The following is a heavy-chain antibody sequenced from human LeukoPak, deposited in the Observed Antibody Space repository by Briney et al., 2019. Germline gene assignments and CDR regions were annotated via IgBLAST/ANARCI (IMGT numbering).Heavy chain of an antibody. D-gene: IGHD6-13*01. CDR3: ARIVSSSWVPNYFDH. Sequence: SETLSLTCTVSGGSLSSSSYYWGWIRQPPGKGLEWIGSIYYSGSTYYNPSLKSRVTISVDTSKNQFSLKLISVTAADTAMYYCARIVSSSWVPNYFDHWGQGTLVTVSS. CDR1: GGSLSSSSYY. CDR2: IYYSGST. J-gene: IGHJ4*02. V-gene: IGHV4-39*07.